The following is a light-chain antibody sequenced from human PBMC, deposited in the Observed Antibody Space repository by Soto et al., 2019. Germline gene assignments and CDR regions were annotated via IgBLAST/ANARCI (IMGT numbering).Light chain of an antibody. CDR1: SSDVGSYNY. V-gene: IGLV2-14*01. Sequence: QSALTQPASVSGSPGQSITISCTGTSSDVGSYNYVSWHQQHPGQAPKLMIYEVTHRASGIPDRFSASKSGNTASLTISGLQAGDEADSYCSSYRSSSTYVFGTGTKVTVL. CDR3: SSYRSSSTYV. CDR2: EVT. J-gene: IGLJ1*01.